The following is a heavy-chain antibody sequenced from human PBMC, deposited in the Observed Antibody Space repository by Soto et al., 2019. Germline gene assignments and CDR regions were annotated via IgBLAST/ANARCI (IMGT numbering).Heavy chain of an antibody. D-gene: IGHD1-1*01. V-gene: IGHV4-31*03. Sequence: SETLSLTCTVSGGSISSGGYYWNWIRQHPGKGLEWIGYIYYSGSTYYNPSLKSRVTISVDTSKNQFSLKLNSVTAADTAVYYCAAKPYNWNIWMVYWGPGIMVTVSS. CDR2: IYYSGST. J-gene: IGHJ4*02. CDR3: AAKPYNWNIWMVY. CDR1: GGSISSGGYY.